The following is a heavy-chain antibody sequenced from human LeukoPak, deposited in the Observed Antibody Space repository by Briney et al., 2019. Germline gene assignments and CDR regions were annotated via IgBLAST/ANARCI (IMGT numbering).Heavy chain of an antibody. CDR3: ARGVGDLVVVPEFDP. CDR1: GGSISSGDYY. J-gene: IGHJ5*02. D-gene: IGHD2-2*01. CDR2: IYYSGST. Sequence: SQTLSLTCTVSGGSISSGDYYWSWICQPPGKGLEWIGYIYYSGSTYYNPSLKSRVTISVDTSKNQFSLKLSSVTAADTAVYYCARGVGDLVVVPEFDPWGQGTLVTVSS. V-gene: IGHV4-30-4*08.